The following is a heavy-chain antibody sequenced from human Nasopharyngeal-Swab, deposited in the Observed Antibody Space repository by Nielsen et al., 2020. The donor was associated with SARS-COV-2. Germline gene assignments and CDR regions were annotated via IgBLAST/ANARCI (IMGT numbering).Heavy chain of an antibody. CDR3: AREGRYSGTYSEVWYDP. J-gene: IGHJ5*02. V-gene: IGHV4-59*01. CDR2: LYYFGSA. D-gene: IGHD1-26*01. CDR1: GGTITSYY. Sequence: SETLSLTCTVSGGTITSYYWSWIRQSPGKGLEWIGNLYYFGSASYNPSLKSRVTISADLSNNQFSLKLTAVTAADTAVYYCAREGRYSGTYSEVWYDPWGQGTLATVS.